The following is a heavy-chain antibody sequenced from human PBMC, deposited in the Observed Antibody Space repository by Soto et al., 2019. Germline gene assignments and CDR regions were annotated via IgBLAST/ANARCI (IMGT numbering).Heavy chain of an antibody. J-gene: IGHJ6*02. CDR2: IWYDGSNK. D-gene: IGHD3-3*01. CDR1: GFTFSSYG. CDR3: ARTYYDFWSGSNQYYYYGMDV. V-gene: IGHV3-33*01. Sequence: GGSLRLSCAASGFTFSSYGVHWVRQAPGKGLEWVAVIWYDGSNKYYADSVKGRFTISRDNSKNTLYLQMNSLRAEDTAVYYCARTYYDFWSGSNQYYYYGMDVWGQGTTVTVSS.